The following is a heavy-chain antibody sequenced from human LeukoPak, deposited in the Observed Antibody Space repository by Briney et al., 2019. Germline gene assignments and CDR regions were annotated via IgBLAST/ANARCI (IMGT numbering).Heavy chain of an antibody. V-gene: IGHV4-31*03. D-gene: IGHD3-9*01. Sequence: SETLSLTCTVSGGSISSGGYYWSWIRQHPGKGLEWIGYIYYSGSTYYNPSLKSRVTISVDTSKNQFSLKLSSVTAADTAVYYCARAAYYDILTGPEHYYYGMDVWGQGTTVTVSS. J-gene: IGHJ6*02. CDR2: IYYSGST. CDR3: ARAAYYDILTGPEHYYYGMDV. CDR1: GGSISSGGYY.